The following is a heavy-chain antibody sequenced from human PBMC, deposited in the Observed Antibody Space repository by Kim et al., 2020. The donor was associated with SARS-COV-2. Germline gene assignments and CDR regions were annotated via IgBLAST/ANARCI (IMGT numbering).Heavy chain of an antibody. CDR1: GFTFSSFG. CDR2: ISYDGSNT. V-gene: IGHV3-30*18. Sequence: GGSLRLSCAASGFTFSSFGMHWVRQAPGKGLEWVAVISYDGSNTYYADSVKGRFTISRDNSKNTLYLQMNSLRAEDTAVYYCAKVSSGSYPEYFQHWGQGTLVTVSS. J-gene: IGHJ1*01. D-gene: IGHD1-26*01. CDR3: AKVSSGSYPEYFQH.